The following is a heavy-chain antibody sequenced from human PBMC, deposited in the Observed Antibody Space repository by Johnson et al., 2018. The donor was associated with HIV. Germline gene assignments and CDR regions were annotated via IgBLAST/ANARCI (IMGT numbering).Heavy chain of an antibody. Sequence: QVHLVESGGGVVQPGRSLRLSCAASGFTFSSYGMHWVRQAPGKGLEWVAVISYDGSNKYYADSVRGRFTISRDNAKNSLYLQMNSLRAEDTAVYYCARDQWMAGDAFEIWGQGTVVTVSS. V-gene: IGHV3-30*03. D-gene: IGHD5-24*01. CDR1: GFTFSSYG. J-gene: IGHJ3*02. CDR3: ARDQWMAGDAFEI. CDR2: ISYDGSNK.